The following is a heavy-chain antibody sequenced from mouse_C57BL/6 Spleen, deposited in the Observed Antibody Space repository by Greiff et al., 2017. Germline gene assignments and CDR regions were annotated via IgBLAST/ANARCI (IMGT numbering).Heavy chain of an antibody. CDR3: AREAVGYYPFAY. CDR2: INPSSDYT. CDR1: GYTFTSYT. V-gene: IGHV1-4*01. Sequence: VQLQQSGAELARPGASVKMSCKASGYTFTSYTMHWVKQRPGQGLEWIGYINPSSDYTKYNQNFKDKATLTADKSSSTAYMQLSSLTSEDSAVYYCAREAVGYYPFAYWGQGTLVTVSA. J-gene: IGHJ3*01. D-gene: IGHD2-3*01.